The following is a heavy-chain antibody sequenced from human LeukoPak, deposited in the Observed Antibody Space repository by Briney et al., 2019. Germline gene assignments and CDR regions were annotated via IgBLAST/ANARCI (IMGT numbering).Heavy chain of an antibody. V-gene: IGHV4-34*01. CDR1: GGSFSGYY. Sequence: PSETLSLTCAVYGGSFSGYYWSWIRQPPGKGLEWIGEINHSGSTNYNPSLKSRVTISVDTSKNQFSLKLSSVTAADTAVYCCARDGPYWFDPWGQGTLVTVSS. CDR2: INHSGST. CDR3: ARDGPYWFDP. J-gene: IGHJ5*02.